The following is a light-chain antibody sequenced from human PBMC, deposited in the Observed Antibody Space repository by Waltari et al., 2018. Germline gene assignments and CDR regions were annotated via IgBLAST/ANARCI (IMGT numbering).Light chain of an antibody. CDR3: QQYGSSVLYT. Sequence: VLTQSPGTLSLSPGESATLSCRASQSLTKRYLAWYQQKPGQAPRLLIYGAYSRAAGIPDRFSGSGSGTDFTLTISRLEPEDFAVYYCQQYGSSVLYTFGQGTKLEIK. CDR1: QSLTKRY. CDR2: GAY. V-gene: IGKV3-20*01. J-gene: IGKJ2*01.